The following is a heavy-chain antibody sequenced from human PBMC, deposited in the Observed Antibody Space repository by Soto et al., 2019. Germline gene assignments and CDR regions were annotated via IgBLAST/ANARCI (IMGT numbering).Heavy chain of an antibody. J-gene: IGHJ5*02. Sequence: QVHLVQSGAEVKMPGSSVKVACKTSGGIFSSYAFNWVRQAPGKGLEWMGRIVPMFGTTNYTQRLQGRLTISADRSSSAAYFELSGLRSDDKALYYCATERTALRPFDPWGQGNMVTVSS. CDR3: ATERTALRPFDP. CDR1: GGIFSSYA. V-gene: IGHV1-69*06. CDR2: IVPMFGTT. D-gene: IGHD1-1*01.